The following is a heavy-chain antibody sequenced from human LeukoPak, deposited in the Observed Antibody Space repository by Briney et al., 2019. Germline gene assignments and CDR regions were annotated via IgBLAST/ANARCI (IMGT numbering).Heavy chain of an antibody. D-gene: IGHD2-2*02. CDR2: INPNSGGT. Sequence: ASVKVSCKASGYTFTGYYMHWVRPAPGQGLEWMGWINPNSGGTNYAQKFQGRVTMTRDTSISTAYMELCRLRSDDTAVYYCARDPIVVVPAAIFGAQLINWFDPWGQGTLVTVSS. J-gene: IGHJ5*02. CDR1: GYTFTGYY. CDR3: ARDPIVVVPAAIFGAQLINWFDP. V-gene: IGHV1-2*02.